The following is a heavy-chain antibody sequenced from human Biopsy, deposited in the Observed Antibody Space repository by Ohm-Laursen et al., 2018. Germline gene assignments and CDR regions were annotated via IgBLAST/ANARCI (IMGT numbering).Heavy chain of an antibody. CDR3: ARVRGGFLEWFDY. D-gene: IGHD3-3*01. CDR2: IYYSGTT. V-gene: IGHV4-59*07. Sequence: SDTLSLTCTVSGVSMWTYYWSWIRQPPGQVMVWIVSIYYSGTTHKNPSLKSRVAISVDTSQRLLFLDLSSVTAADTAVYYCARVRGGFLEWFDYWGQGTLVTVSS. CDR1: GVSMWTYY. J-gene: IGHJ5*01.